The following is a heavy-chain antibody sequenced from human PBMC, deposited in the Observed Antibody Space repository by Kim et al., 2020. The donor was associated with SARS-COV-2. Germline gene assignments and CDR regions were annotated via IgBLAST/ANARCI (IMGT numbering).Heavy chain of an antibody. CDR1: GFTFNTFV. D-gene: IGHD3-10*01. V-gene: IGHV3-33*01. CDR3: ARGHHYYSNSGAPDY. CDR2: IWFDGTNK. J-gene: IGHJ4*02. Sequence: GGSLRLSCTASGFTFNTFVMYWVRHTPGKGLQCVAVIWFDGTNKSYSDSVKGRFTISRDNSKNTLYLQMNSLRVEDTALYYCARGHHYYSNSGAPDYWGQGTLVTVSS.